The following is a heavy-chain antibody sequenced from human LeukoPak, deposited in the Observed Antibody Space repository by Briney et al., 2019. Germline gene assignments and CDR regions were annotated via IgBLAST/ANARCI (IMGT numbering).Heavy chain of an antibody. CDR3: ARNYYGSGNYYNVDWYFDL. Sequence: ASVKVSCKASGYTFTSYGISWVRQAPGQGLEWMGWISAYNGNTNYAQKLQGRVTMTTDTSTSTAYMELRSLRSDDTAVYYCARNYYGSGNYYNVDWYFDLWGRGTLVTVSS. CDR2: ISAYNGNT. V-gene: IGHV1-18*01. CDR1: GYTFTSYG. D-gene: IGHD3-10*01. J-gene: IGHJ2*01.